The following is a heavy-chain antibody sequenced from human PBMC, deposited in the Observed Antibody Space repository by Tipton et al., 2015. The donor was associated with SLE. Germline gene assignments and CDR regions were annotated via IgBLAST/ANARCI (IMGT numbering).Heavy chain of an antibody. CDR1: GFTFDDYV. CDR3: AREKPGYGMDYYGMDV. D-gene: IGHD5-12*01. CDR2: ISWNSGSI. J-gene: IGHJ6*01. Sequence: SLRLSCAASGFTFDDYVMHWVRQAPGRGLEWVSGISWNSGSIGYADSVKGRFTISRDNAKNTLYLQMNSLRAEDTAVYFCAREKPGYGMDYYGMDVWGQGTTVTVS. V-gene: IGHV3-9*01.